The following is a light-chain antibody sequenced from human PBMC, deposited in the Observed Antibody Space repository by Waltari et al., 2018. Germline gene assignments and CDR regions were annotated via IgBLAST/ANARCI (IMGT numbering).Light chain of an antibody. J-gene: IGLJ1*01. Sequence: QSALTQPPSASGSPGQSVTISCTGTSSDVGGYNSVSWYQQHPGKAPKLMIYEVSKRPSCVPDRFSGSKSGNTASLTVSGLQAEDEADYYCSSYAGSKNYVFGTGTKVTVL. CDR2: EVS. CDR1: SSDVGGYNS. CDR3: SSYAGSKNYV. V-gene: IGLV2-8*01.